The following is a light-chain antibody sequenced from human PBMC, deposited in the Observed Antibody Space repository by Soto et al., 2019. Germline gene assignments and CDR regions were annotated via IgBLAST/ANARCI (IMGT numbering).Light chain of an antibody. V-gene: IGLV2-14*01. CDR1: MRDVGAYNL. CDR3: SAYTATSTLV. CDR2: EVR. J-gene: IGLJ6*01. Sequence: QSVLTQPASVSGSAGQSITISCSGTMRDVGAYNLVSWYQQHPGTAPKLIIYEVRNRPSGISSRFSGSRSGNTASLTISGLQPEDEGDYYCSAYTATSTLVFGRATKVTVL.